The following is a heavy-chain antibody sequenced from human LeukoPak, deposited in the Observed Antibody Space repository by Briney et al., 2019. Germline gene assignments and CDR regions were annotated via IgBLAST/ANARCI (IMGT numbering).Heavy chain of an antibody. CDR3: ARVSADCSGGSCFDY. CDR2: INSDGSIT. J-gene: IGHJ4*02. Sequence: GGSLRLSCAASGFTFSNYWMHWVRQAPGKGLVWVSRINSDGSITNYADSVRGRFTVSRDNAKNTLFLQMNSLSAEDTALYYCARVSADCSGGSCFDYWGQGTLVTVSS. V-gene: IGHV3-74*01. D-gene: IGHD2-15*01. CDR1: GFTFSNYW.